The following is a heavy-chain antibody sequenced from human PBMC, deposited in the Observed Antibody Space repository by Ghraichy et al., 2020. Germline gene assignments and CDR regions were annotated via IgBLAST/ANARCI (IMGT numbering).Heavy chain of an antibody. D-gene: IGHD3-3*01. V-gene: IGHV1-8*01. CDR3: ARGLRITIFGVVMPYGMDV. J-gene: IGHJ6*02. CDR1: GYTFTSYD. Sequence: ASVKVSCKASGYTFTSYDINWVRQATGQGLEWMGWMNPNSGNTGYAQKFQGRVTMTRNTSISTAYMELSSLRSEDTAVYYCARGLRITIFGVVMPYGMDVWGQGTTVTVSS. CDR2: MNPNSGNT.